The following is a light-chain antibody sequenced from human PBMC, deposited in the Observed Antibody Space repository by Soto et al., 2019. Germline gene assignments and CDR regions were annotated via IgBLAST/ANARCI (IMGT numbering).Light chain of an antibody. J-gene: IGKJ4*01. Sequence: EIVLTQSPATLSLSPGERATLSCRASQSVSSYLAWYQQKPGQAPRLLIFDASNRASGIPARFSGIGSGTDFTLTISSLEPEDFAVYYCQQRSSWPRLTFGGGTKVDIK. CDR1: QSVSSY. V-gene: IGKV3-11*01. CDR3: QQRSSWPRLT. CDR2: DAS.